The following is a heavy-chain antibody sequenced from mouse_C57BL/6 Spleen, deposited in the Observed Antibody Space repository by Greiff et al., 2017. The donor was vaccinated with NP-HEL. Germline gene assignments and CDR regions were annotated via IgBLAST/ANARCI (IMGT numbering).Heavy chain of an antibody. CDR1: GYAFSSSW. CDR3: ATTGYFDY. J-gene: IGHJ2*01. V-gene: IGHV1-82*01. D-gene: IGHD4-1*02. Sequence: VKLQESGPELVKPGASVKISCKASGYAFSSSWMNWVKQRPGKGLEWIGRIYPGDGDTNYNGKFKGKATLTADKSSSTAYMQLSSLTSEDSAVYFCATTGYFDYWGQGTTLTVSS. CDR2: IYPGDGDT.